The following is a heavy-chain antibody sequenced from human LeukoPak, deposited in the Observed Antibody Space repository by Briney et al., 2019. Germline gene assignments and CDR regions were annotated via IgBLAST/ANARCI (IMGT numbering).Heavy chain of an antibody. V-gene: IGHV3-30*04. J-gene: IGHJ3*02. Sequence: SGRSLRLSCADSGFTFSKYAMHWVRQAPGKGLEWVAFISYDGKDKFYADSVKGRFTISRDNSKNTLYLQMDSLRAEDTAVFYCTRETNAFDIWGQGTLVTVSA. CDR2: ISYDGKDK. CDR1: GFTFSKYA. CDR3: TRETNAFDI.